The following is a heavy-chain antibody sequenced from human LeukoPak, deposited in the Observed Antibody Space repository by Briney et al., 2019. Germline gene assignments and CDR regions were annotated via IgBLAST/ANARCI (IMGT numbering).Heavy chain of an antibody. Sequence: SETLSLTCAVYGGSFSGYYWSWIRQPPGKGLEWIGEINHSGSTNYNPSLESRVTISVDTSKNQFSLKLSSVTAADTAVYYCARGLSYWGQGTLVTVSS. CDR1: GGSFSGYY. CDR3: ARGLSY. D-gene: IGHD3-16*02. J-gene: IGHJ4*02. CDR2: INHSGST. V-gene: IGHV4-34*01.